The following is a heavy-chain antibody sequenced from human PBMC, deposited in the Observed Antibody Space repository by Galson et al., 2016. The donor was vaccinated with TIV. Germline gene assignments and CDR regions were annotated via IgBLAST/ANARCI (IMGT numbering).Heavy chain of an antibody. J-gene: IGHJ4*02. CDR3: AKDWWVTYTDRPFFEF. Sequence: SETLSLTCTVSGASITDSYWSWIRQPAGKGLEWIGRMYIPGNINYNPSLGNRVSMSADTSNNQFSLELSSVTAADTAVYYCAKDWWVTYTDRPFFEFWGQGILVTVSS. D-gene: IGHD2-15*01. CDR1: GASITDSY. V-gene: IGHV4-4*07. CDR2: MYIPGNI.